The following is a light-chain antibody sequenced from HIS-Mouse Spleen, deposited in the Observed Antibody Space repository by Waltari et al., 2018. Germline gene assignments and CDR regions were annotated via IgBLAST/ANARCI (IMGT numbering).Light chain of an antibody. V-gene: IGKV2-28*01. Sequence: DIVMTQSPLSLHVTPGEPASLSCRSSQSLLHSNGYNYLDWYLQKPGQSPQLLIYLGSNRASGVPDRFSGSGSGTDFTLKISRVEAEDVGVYYCMQALQTSYTFGQGTKLEIK. CDR2: LGS. CDR3: MQALQTSYT. CDR1: QSLLHSNGYNY. J-gene: IGKJ2*01.